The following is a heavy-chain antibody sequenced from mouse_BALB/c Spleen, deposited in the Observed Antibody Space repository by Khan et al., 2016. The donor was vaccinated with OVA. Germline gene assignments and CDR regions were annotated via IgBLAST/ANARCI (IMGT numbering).Heavy chain of an antibody. V-gene: IGHV5-6*02. CDR3: AGLAYSYDSEGFAY. CDR2: DSTGGGYT. D-gene: IGHD1-1*01. CDR1: GFTFSTYG. Sequence: EVKLEESGGDLVKPGGSLKLSCAVSGFTFSTYGMSWVRQTLDKRLEWVATDSTGGGYTNYPDSVKGRFTISRDNAKNTLYLQLRCLKPEDTAMFYCAGLAYSYDSEGFAYWGQGTLVTVSA. J-gene: IGHJ3*01.